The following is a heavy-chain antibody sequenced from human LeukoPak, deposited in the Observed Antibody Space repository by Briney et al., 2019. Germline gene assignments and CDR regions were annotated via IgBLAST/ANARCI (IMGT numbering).Heavy chain of an antibody. Sequence: SETLSLTCTVSGGSISSSSYYWGWIRQPPGKGLEWIGSIYYSGSTYYNPSLKSRVTISVDTSKNQFSLKLSSVTAADTAVYYCARRNYGYGPGTFDPWGQGTLVTVSS. J-gene: IGHJ5*02. D-gene: IGHD5-18*01. CDR2: IYYSGST. CDR3: ARRNYGYGPGTFDP. V-gene: IGHV4-39*01. CDR1: GGSISSSSYY.